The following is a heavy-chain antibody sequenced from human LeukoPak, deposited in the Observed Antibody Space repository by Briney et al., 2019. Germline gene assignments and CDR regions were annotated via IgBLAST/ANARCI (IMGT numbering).Heavy chain of an antibody. V-gene: IGHV4-34*01. Sequence: SETLSLTCAVYSGSLSGYYWSWIRQPPGRGLQWIGEINRSGSANYNPSLRSRVTVSVDTSKNQFSLKLSSVTAADTAVYYCARAHYGTASPAGGLWGQGTLVTVSS. J-gene: IGHJ4*02. CDR3: ARAHYGTASPAGGL. CDR2: INRSGSA. D-gene: IGHD1-1*01. CDR1: SGSLSGYY.